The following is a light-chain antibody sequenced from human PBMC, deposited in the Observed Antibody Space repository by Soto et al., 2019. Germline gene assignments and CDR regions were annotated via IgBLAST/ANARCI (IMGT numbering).Light chain of an antibody. V-gene: IGLV1-47*01. CDR1: SSNIGSNY. Sequence: QSVLTQPPSASGTPGQRVTISCSGSSSNIGSNYVYWYQQLPGTAPKLLIYRNNQRPSGVPDRFSGSKSGTSASLVIGGLRSEDEADYYCAAWDDSLSAHVVFGGGTKLTVL. CDR3: AAWDDSLSAHVV. CDR2: RNN. J-gene: IGLJ2*01.